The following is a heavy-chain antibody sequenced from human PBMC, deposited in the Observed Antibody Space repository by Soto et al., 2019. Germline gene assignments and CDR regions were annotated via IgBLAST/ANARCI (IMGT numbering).Heavy chain of an antibody. D-gene: IGHD2-2*01. Sequence: GESLKISCAASGFTFSSYAMSWVRQAPGKGLEWVSAISGSGGSTYYADSVKGRFTISRDNSKNTLYLQMNSLRAEDTAVYYCAKDLAVVPAAPPGAFDIWGQGTMVTVSS. CDR1: GFTFSSYA. V-gene: IGHV3-23*01. CDR3: AKDLAVVPAAPPGAFDI. CDR2: ISGSGGST. J-gene: IGHJ3*02.